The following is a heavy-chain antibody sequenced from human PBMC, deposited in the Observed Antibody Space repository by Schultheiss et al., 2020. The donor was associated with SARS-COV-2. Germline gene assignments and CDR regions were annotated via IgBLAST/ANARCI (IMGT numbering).Heavy chain of an antibody. Sequence: ASVKVSCKASGYTFTSYGISWVRQAPGQGLEWMGWISAYNGNTNYAQKLQDRVIMTTDTSTSTAYMELRSLRSDDTAVYYCARQWWQYQPPDYWGQGTLVTVSS. CDR2: ISAYNGNT. CDR3: ARQWWQYQPPDY. J-gene: IGHJ4*02. V-gene: IGHV1-18*01. D-gene: IGHD2-2*01. CDR1: GYTFTSYG.